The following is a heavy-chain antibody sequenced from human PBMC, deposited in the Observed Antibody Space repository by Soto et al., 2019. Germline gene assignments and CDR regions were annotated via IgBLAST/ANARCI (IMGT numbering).Heavy chain of an antibody. CDR3: PTSVTTIPSFDI. V-gene: IGHV3-15*01. CDR2: IKSKTDGGTT. CDR1: GFTFSNAW. J-gene: IGHJ3*02. D-gene: IGHD4-17*01. Sequence: EVQLVESGGGLVKPGGSLRLSCAASGFTFSNAWMSWVRQAPGKGLEWVGRIKSKTDGGTTDYAAPVKGRFTISRDDSKNTLYLQINSLKTEDTAVYYYPTSVTTIPSFDIWGQGTMVTVSS.